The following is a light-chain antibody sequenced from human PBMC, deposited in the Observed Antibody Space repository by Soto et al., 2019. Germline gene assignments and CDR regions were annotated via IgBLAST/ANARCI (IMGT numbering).Light chain of an antibody. CDR2: GAS. J-gene: IGKJ1*01. Sequence: EIVLTQSPGTLSLSPGERATLSCRASQSVSSSYLAWYQQKSGQAPRLLIYGASNRATGIPDRFSGSGSGTDFTLTIRRLETEDFAVYYCQQYGRSSWTFGQGTKVDIK. CDR1: QSVSSSY. CDR3: QQYGRSSWT. V-gene: IGKV3-20*01.